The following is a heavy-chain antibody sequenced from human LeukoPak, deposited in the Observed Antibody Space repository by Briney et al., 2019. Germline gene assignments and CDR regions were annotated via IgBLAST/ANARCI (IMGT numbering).Heavy chain of an antibody. D-gene: IGHD4-23*01. CDR1: GGSISSYY. CDR2: IYYSGST. CDR3: ARGRVNTYYYYYGMDV. Sequence: PSETLSLTCTVSGGSISSYYWSWIRQPPGKGLEWIGYIYYSGSTNYNPSLKSRVTISVDTSKNQFSLKLSSVTAADTAVYYCARGRVNTYYYYYGMDVWGQGTTVTVSS. V-gene: IGHV4-59*01. J-gene: IGHJ6*02.